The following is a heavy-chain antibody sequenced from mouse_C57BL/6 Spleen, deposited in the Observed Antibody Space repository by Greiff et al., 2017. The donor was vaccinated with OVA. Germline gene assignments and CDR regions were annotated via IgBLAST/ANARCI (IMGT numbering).Heavy chain of an antibody. Sequence: VQLVESGAELVKPGASVKISCKASGYAFSSYWMNWVKQRPGKGLEWIGQIYPGDGDTNYNGKFKGKATLTADKSSSTAYMQLSSLTSEDSAVYFCAREGAGNYVDYWGQGTTLTVSS. V-gene: IGHV1-80*01. J-gene: IGHJ2*01. CDR1: GYAFSSYW. CDR3: AREGAGNYVDY. CDR2: IYPGDGDT.